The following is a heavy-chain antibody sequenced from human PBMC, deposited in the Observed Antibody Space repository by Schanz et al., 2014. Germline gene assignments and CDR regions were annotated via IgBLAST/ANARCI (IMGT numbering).Heavy chain of an antibody. D-gene: IGHD5-18*01. Sequence: VQLVQSGAEVKRPGASVRVSCKASGYTFTSYDINWVRQAPGQGLEWMGWISTSNGNTNYIQKLQGRVTMTTDTSTSTAYMELSSLRSEDTAVYYCARGPSQGYSYGHNIGAYYYGMDVWGQGTILTVSS. V-gene: IGHV1-18*01. CDR1: GYTFTSYD. CDR2: ISTSNGNT. CDR3: ARGPSQGYSYGHNIGAYYYGMDV. J-gene: IGHJ6*02.